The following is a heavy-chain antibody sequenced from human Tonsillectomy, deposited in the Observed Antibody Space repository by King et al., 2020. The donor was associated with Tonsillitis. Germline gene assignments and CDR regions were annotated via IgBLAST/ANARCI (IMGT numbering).Heavy chain of an antibody. CDR1: GFTFSSYW. J-gene: IGHJ3*02. CDR2: IKSDGSST. D-gene: IGHD1/OR15-1a*01. CDR3: TRVRTVGFDAFYI. V-gene: IGHV3-74*01. Sequence: VQLVESGGGLVQPGGSLRLSCAASGFTFSSYWMHWVRQAPGKGLVWVSRIKSDGSSTSDADSVKGRFTISRDNAKNTLYLQMNSLRAEDTAVYCCTRVRTVGFDAFYIWGQGTMVTVSS.